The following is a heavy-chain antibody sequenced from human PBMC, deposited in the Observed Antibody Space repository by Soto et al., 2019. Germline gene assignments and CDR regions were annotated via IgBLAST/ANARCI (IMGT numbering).Heavy chain of an antibody. J-gene: IGHJ4*02. CDR2: INPNSGGT. CDR1: GYTFTGYY. CDR3: AREATGTTRDFDY. D-gene: IGHD1-1*01. V-gene: IGHV1-2*02. Sequence: QVQLVQSGAEVKKPGASVKVSCKASGYTFTGYYMHWVRQAPGQGLEWMGWINPNSGGTTYAQKFQGRVTMTRDTSISTAYLELSRLRSDDTAVYYCAREATGTTRDFDYWGQGTLVTVSS.